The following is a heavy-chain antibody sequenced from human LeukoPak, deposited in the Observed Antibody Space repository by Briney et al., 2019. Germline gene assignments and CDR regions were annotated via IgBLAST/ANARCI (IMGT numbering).Heavy chain of an antibody. J-gene: IGHJ4*02. CDR3: VRDRELNY. CDR1: GGSISIYY. D-gene: IGHD1-26*01. Sequence: SETLSFTCTVSGGSISIYYWSWIRQPPGKGLEWIGYIYNSWSTYYNPSLKSRVTISVDTSKNQFSLRLSSVTAADAAVYYCVRDRELNYWGQGTLVTVSS. CDR2: IYNSWST. V-gene: IGHV4-59*01.